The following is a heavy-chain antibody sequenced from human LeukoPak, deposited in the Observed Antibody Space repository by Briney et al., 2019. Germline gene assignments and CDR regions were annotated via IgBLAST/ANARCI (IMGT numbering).Heavy chain of an antibody. CDR2: IHYSGST. V-gene: IGHV4-59*13. CDR1: GVSISTDY. J-gene: IGHJ4*02. Sequence: SETLSLTCTVSGVSISTDYWTWVRQSPGKGLEWIGYIHYSGSTSYNPSLKSRVTISVDTSKNQFSLKLTSVTSADTAVYYCARDAGDTAYWGQGALVTVSS. CDR3: ARDAGDTAY. D-gene: IGHD2-21*02.